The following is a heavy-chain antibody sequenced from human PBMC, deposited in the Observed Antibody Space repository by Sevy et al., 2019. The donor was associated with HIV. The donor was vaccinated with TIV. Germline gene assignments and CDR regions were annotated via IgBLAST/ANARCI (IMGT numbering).Heavy chain of an antibody. CDR1: GYTFTTYR. CDR3: ARAFCSGGRCYSLAY. CDR2: ISPHNGDT. Sequence: ASVKVSCKASGYTFTTYRITWVRQAPGQGLEWTGWISPHNGDTNYAQKDRGRVTMTTDTSTSTAYMELRSLRSDDTAVYYCARAFCSGGRCYSLAYWCQGTLVTVSS. J-gene: IGHJ4*02. D-gene: IGHD2-15*01. V-gene: IGHV1-18*04.